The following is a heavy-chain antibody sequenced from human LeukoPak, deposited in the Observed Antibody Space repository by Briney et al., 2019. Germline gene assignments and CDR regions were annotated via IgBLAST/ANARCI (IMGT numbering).Heavy chain of an antibody. D-gene: IGHD1-26*01. CDR1: GGTFSSYA. V-gene: IGHV1-69*04. J-gene: IGHJ4*02. CDR3: ATDADSGSYPFDY. Sequence: GASVKVSCKASGGTFSSYAISWVRQAPGQGLEWVGRIIPILGIANYAQKFQGRVTITADKSTSTAYMELSSLRSEDTAVYYCATDADSGSYPFDYWGQGTLVTVSS. CDR2: IIPILGIA.